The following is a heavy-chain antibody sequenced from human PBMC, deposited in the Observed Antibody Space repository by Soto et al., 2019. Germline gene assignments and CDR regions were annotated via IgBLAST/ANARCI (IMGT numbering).Heavy chain of an antibody. J-gene: IGHJ2*01. Sequence: QVQLLGSGPGLVKPSGTLSLTCAVSGGSIGSSNWWSWVRQPPGKGLEWIGEIYRRGSTNYNPSLKSRVTISVDKSKNHSSLKLSSVTAADTAVYYCARPFGDDTPWYYDLWGRGTLVTVSS. CDR1: GGSIGSSNW. V-gene: IGHV4-4*02. CDR3: ARPFGDDTPWYYDL. CDR2: IYRRGST. D-gene: IGHD4-17*01.